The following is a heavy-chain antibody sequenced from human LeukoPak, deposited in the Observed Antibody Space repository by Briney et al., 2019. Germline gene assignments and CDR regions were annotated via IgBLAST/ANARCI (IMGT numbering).Heavy chain of an antibody. CDR2: IKSDGSRT. CDR1: GFSFSTYW. CDR3: SAGPNFDY. J-gene: IGHJ4*02. Sequence: PGGSLRLSCAASGFSFSTYWMHWVRQAAGKGLVWVSRIKSDGSRTDYADSVKGRFTISRDNAKNTLYLQMNSLRAEDTAVYYCSAGPNFDYWGQGMLVTVSS. V-gene: IGHV3-74*01. D-gene: IGHD6-13*01.